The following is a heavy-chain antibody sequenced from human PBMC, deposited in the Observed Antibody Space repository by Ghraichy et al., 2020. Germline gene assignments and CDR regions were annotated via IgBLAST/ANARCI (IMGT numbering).Heavy chain of an antibody. D-gene: IGHD6-19*01. Sequence: SETLSLTCAVYGGSFSGYYWSWIRQPPGKGLEWIGEINHSGSTNYNPSLKSRVTISVDTSKNQFSLKLSSVTAADTAVYYCARVKTRVQQWLVRGMDVLGQGTTVTVSS. V-gene: IGHV4-34*01. CDR1: GGSFSGYY. J-gene: IGHJ6*02. CDR3: ARVKTRVQQWLVRGMDV. CDR2: INHSGST.